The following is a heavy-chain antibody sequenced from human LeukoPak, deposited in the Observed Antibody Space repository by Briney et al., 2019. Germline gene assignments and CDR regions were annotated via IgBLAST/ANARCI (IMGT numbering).Heavy chain of an antibody. CDR1: GFTFSTYW. CDR2: IKLDGGEN. D-gene: IGHD1-14*01. V-gene: IGHV3-7*03. J-gene: IGHJ4*02. CDR3: AKVREPIDY. Sequence: GGSLRLSCAASGFTFSTYWMNWVRQAPGKGLEWVASIKLDGGENYYVDSVKGRFTISRDNAKNSLYLQMNSLRAEDTAVYYCAKVREPIDYWGQGTLVAVSS.